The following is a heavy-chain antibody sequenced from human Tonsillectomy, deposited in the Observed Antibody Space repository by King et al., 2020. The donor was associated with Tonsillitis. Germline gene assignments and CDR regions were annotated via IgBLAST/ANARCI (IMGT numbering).Heavy chain of an antibody. D-gene: IGHD4/OR15-4a*01. Sequence: QVQLVESGAEVKKPGASVKVSCKASGYTFTSYDINWVRRATGQGLEWVGWMNPSNGNTGSAQKFQGRVSLTRDTSLNTAYMELISLTSEDTAMYYCARNPANTGYFHHWGQGTLVTVSS. J-gene: IGHJ1*01. CDR3: ARNPANTGYFHH. CDR1: GYTFTSYD. V-gene: IGHV1-8*02. CDR2: MNPSNGNT.